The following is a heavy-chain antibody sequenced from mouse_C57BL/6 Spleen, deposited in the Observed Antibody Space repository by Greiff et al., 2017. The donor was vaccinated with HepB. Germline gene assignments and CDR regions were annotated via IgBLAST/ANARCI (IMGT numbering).Heavy chain of an antibody. CDR3: ARWGYYYGRFDY. V-gene: IGHV1-50*01. CDR2: IDPSDSYT. Sequence: VQLQQSGAELVKPGASVKLSCKASGYTFTSYWMQWVKQRPGQGLEWIGEIDPSDSYTNYNQKFKGKATLTVDTSSSTAYMQLSSLTSEDSAVYYCARWGYYYGRFDYWGQGTTLTVSS. CDR1: GYTFTSYW. D-gene: IGHD1-1*01. J-gene: IGHJ2*01.